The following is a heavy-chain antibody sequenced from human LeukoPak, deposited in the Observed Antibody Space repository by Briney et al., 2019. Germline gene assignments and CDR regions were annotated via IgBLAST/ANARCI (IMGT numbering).Heavy chain of an antibody. D-gene: IGHD2-21*02. J-gene: IGHJ4*02. CDR1: GGTFSSYA. CDR3: ARNCGGDCYASFDY. V-gene: IGHV1-69*13. Sequence: SVKVSCKASGGTFSSYAISWVRQAPGQGLEWMGGIIPIFGTANYAQKFQGRVTITADESTSTAYMELSSLRSEDTAVYYCARNCGGDCYASFDYWGQGTLVTVSS. CDR2: IIPIFGTA.